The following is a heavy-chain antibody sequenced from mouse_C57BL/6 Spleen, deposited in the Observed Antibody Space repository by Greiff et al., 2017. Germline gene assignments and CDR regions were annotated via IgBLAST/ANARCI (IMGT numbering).Heavy chain of an antibody. D-gene: IGHD2-5*01. CDR3: ARENDYSNNGAVMDY. CDR2: IYPRNGNT. J-gene: IGHJ4*01. CDR1: GFTITSYG. Sequence: QVQLQQSGAELARPGASVKLSCKASGFTITSYGISWVKQRPGQGLELIGEIYPRNGNTYSNEKFKGKDTMTANHSSSPAYMELRSLETEDSAVYFCARENDYSNNGAVMDYWGQGTSVTVSS. V-gene: IGHV1-81*01.